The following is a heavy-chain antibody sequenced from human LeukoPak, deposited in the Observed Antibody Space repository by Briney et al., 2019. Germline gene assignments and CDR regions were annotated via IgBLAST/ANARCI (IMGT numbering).Heavy chain of an antibody. D-gene: IGHD6-19*01. CDR2: IYYSGST. CDR1: GGSISSYY. CDR3: ARDSGSGWRPEYFQH. Sequence: SETLSLTCTVSGGSISSYYWSWIRHPPGKGLEWIGYIYYSGSTNYNPSLKSRVTISVDTSKNQFSLKLSSVTAADTAVYYCARDSGSGWRPEYFQHWGQGTLVTVSS. V-gene: IGHV4-59*01. J-gene: IGHJ1*01.